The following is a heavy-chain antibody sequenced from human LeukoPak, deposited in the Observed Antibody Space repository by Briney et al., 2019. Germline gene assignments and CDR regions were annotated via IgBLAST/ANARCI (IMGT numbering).Heavy chain of an antibody. Sequence: SETLSLTCTVSGGSISSYYWSWIRQPAGKGLEWIGRISSSGNTHYNPSLKSRLSMSVDTSHNQFSLELSSVTAADTAVYYCATYGSPNAFDNWGQGTMVTVSS. J-gene: IGHJ3*02. CDR2: ISSSGNT. CDR3: ATYGSPNAFDN. D-gene: IGHD1-26*01. CDR1: GGSISSYY. V-gene: IGHV4-4*07.